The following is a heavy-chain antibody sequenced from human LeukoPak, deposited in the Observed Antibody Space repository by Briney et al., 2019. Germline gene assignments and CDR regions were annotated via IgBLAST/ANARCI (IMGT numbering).Heavy chain of an antibody. CDR3: ARGTRGIAAAGVDY. D-gene: IGHD6-13*01. Sequence: GGSLRLSCAASGFTFSSYAMHWVRQPPGKGLEYVSAISSNGGSTYYANSVKGRFTISRDNSKNTLYLQMGSLRAEDMAVYYCARGTRGIAAAGVDYWGQGTLVTVSS. J-gene: IGHJ4*02. CDR1: GFTFSSYA. CDR2: ISSNGGST. V-gene: IGHV3-64*01.